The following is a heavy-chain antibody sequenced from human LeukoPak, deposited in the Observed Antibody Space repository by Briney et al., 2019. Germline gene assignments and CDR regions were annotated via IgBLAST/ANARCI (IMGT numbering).Heavy chain of an antibody. D-gene: IGHD1-20*01. J-gene: IGHJ4*02. CDR3: AKGLRYNWNYLDY. CDR2: INWNGGST. CDR1: GFTFDDYG. Sequence: GGSLRLSCAASGFTFDDYGMSWVRQAPGKGLEWVSGINWNGGSTGYADSVKGRFTISRDNSKNTLYLQMNSLRAEDTAVYYCAKGLRYNWNYLDYWGQGTLVTVSS. V-gene: IGHV3-20*04.